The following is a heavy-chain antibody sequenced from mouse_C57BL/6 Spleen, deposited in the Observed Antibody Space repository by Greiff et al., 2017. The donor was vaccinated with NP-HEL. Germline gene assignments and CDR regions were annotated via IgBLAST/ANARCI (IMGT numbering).Heavy chain of an antibody. Sequence: QVQLQQSGAELVKPGASVRISCKASGYAFSSYWMNWVKQRPGKGLEWIGQIYPGDGDTNSNGKFKGKATLTADKSSSTASMQLSSLTSEDSAVYCCARYSSGPGYFDYWGQGTTLTVSS. CDR1: GYAFSSYW. J-gene: IGHJ2*01. V-gene: IGHV1-80*01. CDR2: IYPGDGDT. D-gene: IGHD3-2*02. CDR3: ARYSSGPGYFDY.